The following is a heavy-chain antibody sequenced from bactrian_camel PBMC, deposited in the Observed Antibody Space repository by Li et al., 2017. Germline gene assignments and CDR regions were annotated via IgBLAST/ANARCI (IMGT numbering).Heavy chain of an antibody. D-gene: IGHD2*01. CDR1: GYSTSGNC. CDR3: AARGPYCYTNLSVRDFTY. CDR2: IESDGTT. J-gene: IGHJ6*01. V-gene: IGHV3S53*01. Sequence: HVQLVESGGGSVQAGGSLRLSCAASGYSTSGNCMGWFRQAPGKEREGVAGIESDGTTTYTDSVKGRFTISKDNTENTLYLQMNSLKPEDTAMYYCAARGPYCYTNLSVRDFTYWGQGTQVTVS.